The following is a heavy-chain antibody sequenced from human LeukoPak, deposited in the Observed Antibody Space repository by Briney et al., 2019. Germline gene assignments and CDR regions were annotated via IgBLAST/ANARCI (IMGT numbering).Heavy chain of an antibody. CDR1: GGSISSYY. V-gene: IGHV4-59*01. CDR3: ARSPIIVGATIGNYFDY. Sequence: SETLSLTCTVSGGSISSYYWSWIRQPPGKGLGWIGYIYYSGSTNYNPSLKSRVTISVDTSKNQFSLKLSSVTAADTAVYYCARSPIIVGATIGNYFDYWGQGTLVTVSS. J-gene: IGHJ4*02. D-gene: IGHD1-26*01. CDR2: IYYSGST.